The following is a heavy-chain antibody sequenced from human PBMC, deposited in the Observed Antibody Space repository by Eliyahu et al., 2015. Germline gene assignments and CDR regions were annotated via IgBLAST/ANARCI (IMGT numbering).Heavy chain of an antibody. D-gene: IGHD6-19*01. Sequence: EVQLVESGGGLVKPGGSLRLSCAASEXTFDNYNMNWXRQAPGKGLXWVSSISSGSDYIYYADSVRGRFTISRDNAKNSLYLQMXSLRAEDTAVYYCAREGDSGWQSFYHYYYMDVWGKGTTVTVSS. CDR2: ISSGSDYI. V-gene: IGHV3-21*01. J-gene: IGHJ6*03. CDR3: AREGDSGWQSFYHYYYMDV. CDR1: EXTFDNYN.